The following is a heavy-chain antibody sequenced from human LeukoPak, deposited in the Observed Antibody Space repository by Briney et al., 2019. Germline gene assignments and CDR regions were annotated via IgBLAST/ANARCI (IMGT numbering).Heavy chain of an antibody. CDR3: ATRLGYDILTGSPL. Sequence: GGSLRLSCAASGFTFSDYYMSWIRQAPGKGLEWVSCISSSGSTIYYADSVKGRFTISRDNAKNSLYLQMNSLRAEDTAVYYCATRLGYDILTGSPLGGQGTLVTVSS. D-gene: IGHD3-9*01. J-gene: IGHJ4*02. CDR1: GFTFSDYY. V-gene: IGHV3-11*01. CDR2: ISSSGSTI.